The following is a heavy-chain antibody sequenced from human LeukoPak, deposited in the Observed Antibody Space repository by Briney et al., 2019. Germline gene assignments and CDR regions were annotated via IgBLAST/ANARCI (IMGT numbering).Heavy chain of an antibody. V-gene: IGHV1-18*01. CDR2: ISAYNGNT. CDR3: ARGTVPPPFAAGGGSWFDP. J-gene: IGHJ5*02. CDR1: GYTFTSYG. Sequence: GASVKVSCKASGYTFTSYGISWVRQAPGQGLEWMGWISAYNGNTNYAQKLQGRVTMTTDTSTSTAYMELRSLRSDDTAVYYCARGTVPPPFAAGGGSWFDPWGQGTLVTVSS. D-gene: IGHD6-13*01.